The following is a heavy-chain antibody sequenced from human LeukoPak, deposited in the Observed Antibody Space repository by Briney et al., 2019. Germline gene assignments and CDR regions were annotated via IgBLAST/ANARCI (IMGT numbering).Heavy chain of an antibody. D-gene: IGHD6-13*01. J-gene: IGHJ4*02. CDR2: IYYSGNT. CDR3: ARSERPSSSWYSRGYYFDY. CDR1: GGSISSYY. Sequence: PSETLSLTCTVSGGSISSYYWSWIRQPPGKGLEWIGYIYYSGNTNYNPSLKSRVTISVDTSKNQFSLKLSSVTAADTAVYYCARSERPSSSWYSRGYYFDYWGQGTLVTVSS. V-gene: IGHV4-59*12.